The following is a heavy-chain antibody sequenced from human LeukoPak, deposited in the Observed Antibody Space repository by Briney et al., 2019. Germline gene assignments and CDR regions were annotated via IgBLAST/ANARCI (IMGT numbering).Heavy chain of an antibody. J-gene: IGHJ4*02. V-gene: IGHV3-53*01. CDR1: GFTVSNNY. Sequence: GGSLRLSCAVPGFTVSNNYMSWVRQAPAKGLEWVSVIYSGAGTHYADSVKGRFTISRDNSENTLYLQMNSLRAEDTAVYYCVRGHITLTIWGQGTLVTVSS. D-gene: IGHD3-22*01. CDR3: VRGHITLTI. CDR2: IYSGAGT.